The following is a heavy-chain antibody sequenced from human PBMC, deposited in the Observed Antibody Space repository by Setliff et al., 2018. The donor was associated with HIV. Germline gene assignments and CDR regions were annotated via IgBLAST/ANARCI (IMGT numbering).Heavy chain of an antibody. V-gene: IGHV4-34*01. J-gene: IGHJ4*02. CDR1: DVSFSGHY. D-gene: IGHD1-1*01. Sequence: SATLSLTWAVYDVSFSGHYWPWIRQPPGKGLDWVGEIDHSGSTNYNPSLKSRVIMSIDTSKNQFSLKLTPVTAADTAVYYCARVIGWNDAGDCWGQGTLVTVSS. CDR3: ARVIGWNDAGDC. CDR2: IDHSGST.